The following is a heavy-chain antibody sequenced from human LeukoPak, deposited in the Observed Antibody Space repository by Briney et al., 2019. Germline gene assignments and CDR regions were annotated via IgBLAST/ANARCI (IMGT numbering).Heavy chain of an antibody. Sequence: SETLSLTCTVSGGSITSYYWSWIRQPPGKGLEWIWYFYYSGSTNYNPSLKSRVTISVDTSKNQFSLRLSSVTAVDTAVYYCARATTVTLNWFDPWGQGTLVTVSS. CDR2: FYYSGST. J-gene: IGHJ5*02. D-gene: IGHD4-17*01. CDR3: ARATTVTLNWFDP. V-gene: IGHV4-59*01. CDR1: GGSITSYY.